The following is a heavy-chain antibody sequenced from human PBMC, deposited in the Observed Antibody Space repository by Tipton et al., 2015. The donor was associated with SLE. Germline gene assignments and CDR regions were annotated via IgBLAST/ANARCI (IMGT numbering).Heavy chain of an antibody. CDR1: GGSISSHY. D-gene: IGHD1-1*01. V-gene: IGHV4-59*11. J-gene: IGHJ6*02. CDR2: IYYSGST. Sequence: TLSLTCTVSGGSISSHYWSWIRQPPGKGLEWIGYIYYSGSTNYNPSLKSRVTISVDTSKNQFSLKLSSVTAADTAVYYCARGNDYYYYGMDVWGQGTTVTVSS. CDR3: ARGNDYYYYGMDV.